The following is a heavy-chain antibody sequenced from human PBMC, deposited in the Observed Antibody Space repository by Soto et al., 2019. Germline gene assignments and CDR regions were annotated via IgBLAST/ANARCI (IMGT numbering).Heavy chain of an antibody. CDR2: IDPSDSYT. CDR1: GYSFTSYW. V-gene: IGHV5-10-1*01. D-gene: IGHD3-9*01. CDR3: TRRRGNHVLRYFTWARRLDYYGMDV. J-gene: IGHJ6*02. Sequence: GESLKISCKGSGYSFTSYWISWVRQMPGKGLEWMGRIDPSDSYTNYSPSFQGHVTISADKSISTAYLQWSSLKASDTAMYYGTRRRGNHVLRYFTWARRLDYYGMDVWGQESTVTVSS.